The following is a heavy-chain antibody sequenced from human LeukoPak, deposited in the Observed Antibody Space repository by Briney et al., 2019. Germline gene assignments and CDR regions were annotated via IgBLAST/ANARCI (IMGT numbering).Heavy chain of an antibody. Sequence: ASVKVSCKASGGTFSSYAISWVRQAPGQGLEWMGWINPNSGGTNYAQKFQGRVTMTRDTSISTAYMELSRLRSDDTAVYYCARVARYDSSGYYPYWGQGTLVTVSS. V-gene: IGHV1-2*02. CDR1: GGTFSSYA. D-gene: IGHD3-22*01. CDR2: INPNSGGT. J-gene: IGHJ4*02. CDR3: ARVARYDSSGYYPY.